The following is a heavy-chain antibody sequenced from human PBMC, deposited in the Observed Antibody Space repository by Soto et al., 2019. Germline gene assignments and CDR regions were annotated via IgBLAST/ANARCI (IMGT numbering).Heavy chain of an antibody. J-gene: IGHJ4*02. CDR2: INGDGSGT. V-gene: IGHV3-74*01. Sequence: EVQLVESGGGLVQPGGSLRLSCAASGFTFSGSWMHWVRQAPGKGLVWVSRINGDGSGTSYADFVKGRFTISRDDAKNTLFLQMTGLRAEDKAVYYCARGIFGSGTANDYWGQGTMVTVSS. D-gene: IGHD3-3*01. CDR1: GFTFSGSW. CDR3: ARGIFGSGTANDY.